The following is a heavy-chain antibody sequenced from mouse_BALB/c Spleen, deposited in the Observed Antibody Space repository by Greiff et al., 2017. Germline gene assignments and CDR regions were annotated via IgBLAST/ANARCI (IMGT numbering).Heavy chain of an antibody. J-gene: IGHJ4*01. D-gene: IGHD1-1*01. CDR3: AREGNYDYAMDY. CDR2: ILPGSGST. CDR1: GYTFSSYW. V-gene: IGHV1-9*01. Sequence: QVQLKQSGAELMKPGASVKISCKATGYTFSSYWIEWVKQRPGHGLEWIGEILPGSGSTNYNEKFKGKATFTADTSSNTAYMQLSSLTSEDSAVYYCAREGNYDYAMDYWGQGTSVTVSS.